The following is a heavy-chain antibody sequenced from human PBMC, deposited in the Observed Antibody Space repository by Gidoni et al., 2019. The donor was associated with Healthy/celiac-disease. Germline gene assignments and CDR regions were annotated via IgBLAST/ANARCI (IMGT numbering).Heavy chain of an antibody. CDR1: GFTFSSSG. J-gene: IGHJ3*02. Sequence: QVQLVESGGGVVQPGRSLRLSCAASGFTFSSSGMHWVRQAPGKGLEWVAVISYDGSNKYYADSVKGRFTISRDNSKNTLYLQMNSLRAEDTAVYYCAIGETMTTVTAPTHDAFDIWGQGTMVTVSS. V-gene: IGHV3-30*03. CDR3: AIGETMTTVTAPTHDAFDI. D-gene: IGHD4-4*01. CDR2: ISYDGSNK.